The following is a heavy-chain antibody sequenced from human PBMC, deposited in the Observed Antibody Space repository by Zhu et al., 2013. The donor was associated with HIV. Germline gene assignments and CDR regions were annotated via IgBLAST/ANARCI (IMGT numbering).Heavy chain of an antibody. CDR3: TIPYGDYVVY. V-gene: IGHV3-73*02. Sequence: EVQLVESGGGLVQPGGSLKLSCAASGFTFSGSAMHWVRQASGKGLEWVGRIRSKANSYATAYAASVKGRFTISRDDSKNTAYLQMNSLKTEDTAVYYCTIPYGDYVVYWGQGTLVTVSS. J-gene: IGHJ4*02. D-gene: IGHD4-17*01. CDR1: GFTFSGSA. CDR2: IRSKANSYAT.